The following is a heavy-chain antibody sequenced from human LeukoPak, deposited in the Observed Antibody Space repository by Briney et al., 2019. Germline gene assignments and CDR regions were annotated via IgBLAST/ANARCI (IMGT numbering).Heavy chain of an antibody. D-gene: IGHD3-10*01. V-gene: IGHV3-11*06. Sequence: GGSLRLSCAASGFTFSDYYMSWIRQAPGKGLEWVSSISSSSSYIYYADSVKGRFTISRDNAKNSLYLQMNSLRAEDTAVYYCARERTMVRGVSDYWGQGTLVTVSS. J-gene: IGHJ4*02. CDR3: ARERTMVRGVSDY. CDR1: GFTFSDYY. CDR2: ISSSSSYI.